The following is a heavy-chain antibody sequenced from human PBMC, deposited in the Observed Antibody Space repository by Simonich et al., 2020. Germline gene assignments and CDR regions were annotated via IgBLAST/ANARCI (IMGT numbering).Heavy chain of an antibody. Sequence: EVQLVESGGGLVKPGGSLRLSCAASGFTFSSYSMNWVRQAPGKGRGGASSIRSSSSYKYYADSVKGRFTISRDNAKNSLYLQMNSLRAEDTAVYYCARDAAGDYWGQGTLVTVSS. CDR1: GFTFSSYS. V-gene: IGHV3-21*01. J-gene: IGHJ4*02. D-gene: IGHD6-13*01. CDR3: ARDAAGDY. CDR2: IRSSSSYK.